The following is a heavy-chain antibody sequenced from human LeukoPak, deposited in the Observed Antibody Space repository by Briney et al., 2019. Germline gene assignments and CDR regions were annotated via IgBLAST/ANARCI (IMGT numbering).Heavy chain of an antibody. Sequence: GGSLRLSCAASGFTFSSYAMSWVRQAPGKGLEWVSAISGSGGSTYYAGSVKGRFTISRDKSKNTLFLQMNSLRVEDTAVYYCARDMSTSSWYYFDHWGQGTLVTVSS. V-gene: IGHV3-23*01. CDR2: ISGSGGST. J-gene: IGHJ4*02. CDR1: GFTFSSYA. CDR3: ARDMSTSSWYYFDH. D-gene: IGHD6-13*01.